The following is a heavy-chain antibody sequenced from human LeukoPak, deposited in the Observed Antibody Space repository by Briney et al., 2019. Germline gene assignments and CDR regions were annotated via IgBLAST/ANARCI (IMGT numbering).Heavy chain of an antibody. V-gene: IGHV3-23*01. D-gene: IGHD3-10*01. Sequence: GGSLRLSCVASGFTFTDYAMTWVRQPPGRRLEWVSTITTTVGDTHYADSVEGRFTVSRDDSKGTLFLQMNSLRAEDTAVYYCAKDSVPDYLYDGFDYWGQGTLVTVSS. CDR3: AKDSVPDYLYDGFDY. CDR1: GFTFTDYA. CDR2: ITTTVGDT. J-gene: IGHJ4*02.